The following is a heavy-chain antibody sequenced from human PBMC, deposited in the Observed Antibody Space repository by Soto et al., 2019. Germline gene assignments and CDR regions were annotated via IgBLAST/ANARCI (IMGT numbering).Heavy chain of an antibody. CDR2: IYYNGNT. V-gene: IGHV4-31*03. CDR1: GGSISSGGYY. CDR3: ARCSLVVIPVPGFDP. D-gene: IGHD2-15*01. Sequence: SETLSLTCTVSGGSISSGGYYWSWIRQHPGRGLEWIGYIYYNGNTYYNPSLKSRVTVSVDTSKNQLSLNVRSVTAADTAVYYCARCSLVVIPVPGFDPWGQGTLVTVSS. J-gene: IGHJ5*02.